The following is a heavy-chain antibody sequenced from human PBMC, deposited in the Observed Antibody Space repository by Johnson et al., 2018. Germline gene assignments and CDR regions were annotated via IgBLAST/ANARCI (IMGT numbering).Heavy chain of an antibody. CDR1: GFTFSTYA. V-gene: IGHV3-30*18. CDR2: ISYDGSNK. Sequence: QVQLVQSGGGVVQPGRSLRLSCAASGFTFSTYAMYWVRQAPGKGLEWVAVISYDGSNKYYADSVKGRFTISRDNSKNTLYLQMNSLSAEDTAVYYCAKELRYCSGSSCVVNYYYMDVWGKGTTVTVSS. CDR3: AKELRYCSGSSCVVNYYYMDV. J-gene: IGHJ6*03. D-gene: IGHD2-15*01.